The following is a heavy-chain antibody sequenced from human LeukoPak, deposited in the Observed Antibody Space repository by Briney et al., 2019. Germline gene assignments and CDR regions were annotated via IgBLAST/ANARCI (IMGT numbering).Heavy chain of an antibody. J-gene: IGHJ5*02. CDR2: INPSGGST. CDR3: ARDEIAAAYGTNWFDP. CDR1: GYTFTSYY. V-gene: IGHV1-46*01. D-gene: IGHD6-13*01. Sequence: ASVKVSCKASGYTFTSYYMHWVRQAPGQGLEWMGTINPSGGSTSYAQKFQGRVTMTRDTSTSTVYMGLSSLRSEDTAVYYCARDEIAAAYGTNWFDPWGQGTLVTVSS.